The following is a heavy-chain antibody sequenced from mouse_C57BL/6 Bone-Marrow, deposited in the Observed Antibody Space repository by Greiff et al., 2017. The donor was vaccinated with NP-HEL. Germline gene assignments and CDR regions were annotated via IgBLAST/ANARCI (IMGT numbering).Heavy chain of an antibody. CDR2: IYPGGGYT. V-gene: IGHV1-63*01. J-gene: IGHJ1*03. CDR1: GYTFTNYW. D-gene: IGHD1-1*01. Sequence: QVQLQQSGAELVRPGTSVKMSCKASGYTFTNYWIGWAKQRPGHGLEWIGDIYPGGGYTNYNEKFKGKATLTADKSSSTAYMQFSSLTSEDSAIYYCARVAYYYGSSYRYFDVWGTGTTVTVSS. CDR3: ARVAYYYGSSYRYFDV.